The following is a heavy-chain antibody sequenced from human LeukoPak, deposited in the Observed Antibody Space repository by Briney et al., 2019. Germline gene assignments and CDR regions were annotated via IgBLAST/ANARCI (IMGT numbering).Heavy chain of an antibody. J-gene: IGHJ4*02. D-gene: IGHD5-12*01. Sequence: ASETLSLTCTVSGGSISTYYWSWIRQPPGKGLEWMGYIYYSGNTNYNPSLKSRVTISVDTSKNQLSLKLSSVTAADTAVYYCARGGSSDYDYYFDYWGQGTLVTVSS. CDR2: IYYSGNT. V-gene: IGHV4-59*01. CDR1: GGSISTYY. CDR3: ARGGSSDYDYYFDY.